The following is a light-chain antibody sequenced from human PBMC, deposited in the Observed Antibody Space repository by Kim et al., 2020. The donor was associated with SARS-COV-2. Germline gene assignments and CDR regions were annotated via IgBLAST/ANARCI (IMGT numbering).Light chain of an antibody. CDR1: QSVSRDC. CDR3: QQYGSSPLT. J-gene: IGKJ4*01. Sequence: LSQWEGATLSCRASQSVSRDCLAWYQQKPGQTPRLFIYGASNRATGISDRFSGSGSGTDFTLTISRLEPEDSAVYYCQQYGSSPLTFGGGTKVEI. CDR2: GAS. V-gene: IGKV3-20*01.